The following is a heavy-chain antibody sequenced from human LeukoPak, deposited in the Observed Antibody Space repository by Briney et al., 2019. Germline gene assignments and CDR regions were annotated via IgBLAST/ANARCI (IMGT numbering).Heavy chain of an antibody. J-gene: IGHJ4*02. CDR1: GFTFSDYY. CDR3: ARAVAGPSGRFDY. V-gene: IGHV3-11*01. D-gene: IGHD6-19*01. CDR2: ISGSGSTL. Sequence: GGSLRLSCAASGFTFSDYYMSWIRQAPGRGLEWVSYISGSGSTLYYADSVKGRFTISRDNAKNSLYLQMNSLRVEDTAVYYCARAVAGPSGRFDYWGQGTLVTVSS.